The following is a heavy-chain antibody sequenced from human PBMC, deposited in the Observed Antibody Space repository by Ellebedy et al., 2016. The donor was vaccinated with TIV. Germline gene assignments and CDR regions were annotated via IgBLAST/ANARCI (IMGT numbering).Heavy chain of an antibody. Sequence: GGSLRLSCGASGFSFSSYWMSWVRQAPGKGLEWVANIRQDGSEKYYVDSVKGRFTISGDNAKNSLYLHLNSLRAEDTAMYYCATDGSYGDYLSPTHAFVIWGQGTMVTVSS. D-gene: IGHD4-17*01. CDR2: IRQDGSEK. CDR3: ATDGSYGDYLSPTHAFVI. J-gene: IGHJ3*02. CDR1: GFSFSSYW. V-gene: IGHV3-7*01.